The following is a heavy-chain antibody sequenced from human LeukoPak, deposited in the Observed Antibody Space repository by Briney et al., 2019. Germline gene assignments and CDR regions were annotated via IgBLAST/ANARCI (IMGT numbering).Heavy chain of an antibody. J-gene: IGHJ3*02. CDR3: ARGLWGSSWPDAFDI. CDR2: VYSSGST. D-gene: IGHD6-13*01. Sequence: SETLSLTCTVSGGSISSSSYYWSWIRQPAGKGLEWIGRVYSSGSTNYNPSLKSRVTISVDTSKNQFSLKLSSVTAADTAVYYCARGLWGSSWPDAFDIWGQGTMVTVSS. V-gene: IGHV4-61*02. CDR1: GGSISSSSYY.